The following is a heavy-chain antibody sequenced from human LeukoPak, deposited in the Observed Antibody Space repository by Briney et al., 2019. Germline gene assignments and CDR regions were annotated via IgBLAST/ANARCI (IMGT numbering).Heavy chain of an antibody. V-gene: IGHV3-30*04. CDR1: GFTFSSYA. D-gene: IGHD3-22*01. CDR3: ARDSNSKHYYDSSGYLNYYFDY. CDR2: ISYDGSNK. Sequence: PGRSLRLSCAASGFTFSSYAMHWVRQAPGKGLEWVAVISYDGSNKYYADSVKGRFTISRDNSKNKLYLQMNSLRAEDTAVYYCARDSNSKHYYDSSGYLNYYFDYWGQGTLVTVSS. J-gene: IGHJ4*02.